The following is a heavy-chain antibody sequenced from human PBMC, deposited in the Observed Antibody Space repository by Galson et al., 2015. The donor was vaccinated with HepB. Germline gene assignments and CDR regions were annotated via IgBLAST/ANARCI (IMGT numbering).Heavy chain of an antibody. D-gene: IGHD2-2*01. V-gene: IGHV1-8*01. J-gene: IGHJ5*02. CDR2: INPNSGNT. CDR1: GYTFTSYD. Sequence: SVKVSCKASGYTFTSYDINWVRQATGQGLEWMGWINPNSGNTGYAQKFQGRVTMTRNTSISTAYMELSSLRSEDTAVYYCARRALRYCSSTSCLRAGWFDPWGQGALATVSS. CDR3: ARRALRYCSSTSCLRAGWFDP.